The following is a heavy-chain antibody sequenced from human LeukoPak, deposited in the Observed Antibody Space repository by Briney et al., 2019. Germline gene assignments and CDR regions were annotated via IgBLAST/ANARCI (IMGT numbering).Heavy chain of an antibody. D-gene: IGHD6-19*01. V-gene: IGHV1-69*06. Sequence: GASVKVSCKASGGTFSSYAISWVRQAPGQGLEWMGGIIPIFGTANYAQKFQGRVTITADKSTSTAYMELSSLRSEDTAVYYCACPPGRAVAASTIPDYYFDYWGQGTLVTVSS. CDR3: ACPPGRAVAASTIPDYYFDY. CDR1: GGTFSSYA. J-gene: IGHJ4*02. CDR2: IIPIFGTA.